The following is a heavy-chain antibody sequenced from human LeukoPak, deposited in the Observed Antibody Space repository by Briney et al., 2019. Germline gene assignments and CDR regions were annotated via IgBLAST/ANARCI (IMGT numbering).Heavy chain of an antibody. V-gene: IGHV3-23*01. J-gene: IGHJ4*02. CDR2: ISGSGGST. D-gene: IGHD3-10*01. CDR1: RFTFSSYA. Sequence: GGSLRLSCAASRFTFSSYAMSWVRQAPGKGLEWVSAISGSGGSTYYADSVKGRFTISRDTSKNTLYLQMNSLRAEDTAVYYCAKGRGMVRGSFDYWGQGTLVTVSS. CDR3: AKGRGMVRGSFDY.